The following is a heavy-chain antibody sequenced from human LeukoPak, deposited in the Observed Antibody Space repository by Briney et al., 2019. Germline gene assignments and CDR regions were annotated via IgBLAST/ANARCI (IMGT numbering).Heavy chain of an antibody. CDR2: IYPGDSDT. V-gene: IGHV5-51*01. CDR1: GYTFTDFW. D-gene: IGHD4-11*01. Sequence: GESLKISCKGSGYTFTDFWIGWVRQMPGKGLEWMGIIYPGDSDTRYSPSFQGQVTISADKSISTAYLQWSSLKASDTAMYYCARMASTVTTPAQYYFDYWGQGTLVTVSS. CDR3: ARMASTVTTPAQYYFDY. J-gene: IGHJ4*02.